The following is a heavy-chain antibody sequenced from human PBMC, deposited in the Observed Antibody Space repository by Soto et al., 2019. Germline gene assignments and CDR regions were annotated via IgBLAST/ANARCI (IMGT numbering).Heavy chain of an antibody. CDR1: GYTFTKYG. D-gene: IGHD5-12*01. CDR2: ISADNDNT. Sequence: VQLVQSGGEVRKPGASVTVSCRASGYTFTKYGISWVRQAPGQGLEWMGWISADNDNTNYAQNLQGRVTMTTDTSTSTAYMQLMSLRADVTVVYFCARGTCVYDFGLFDFWGQGTLVTVSS. CDR3: ARGTCVYDFGLFDF. V-gene: IGHV1-18*01. J-gene: IGHJ4*02.